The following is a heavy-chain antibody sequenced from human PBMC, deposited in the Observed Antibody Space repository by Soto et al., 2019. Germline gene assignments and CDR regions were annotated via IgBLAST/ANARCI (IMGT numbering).Heavy chain of an antibody. D-gene: IGHD2-21*02. J-gene: IGHJ5*02. V-gene: IGHV4-59*01. CDR3: ARVLLPEYCGGDCYSFLENWFDP. CDR1: GGSISSYY. Sequence: SETLSLTCTVSGGSISSYYWSWIRQPPGKGLEWIGYIYYSGSTNYNPSLKSRVTISVDTSKNQFSLKLSSVTAADTAVYYCARVLLPEYCGGDCYSFLENWFDPWGQGTLVTVSS. CDR2: IYYSGST.